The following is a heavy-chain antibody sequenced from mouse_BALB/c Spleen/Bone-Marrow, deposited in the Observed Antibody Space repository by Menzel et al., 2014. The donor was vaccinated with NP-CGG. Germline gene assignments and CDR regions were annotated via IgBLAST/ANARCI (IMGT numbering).Heavy chain of an antibody. Sequence: EVQLVESGGGLVKVGESLKLSCAASGFTFSTYYMSWVRQTPEKRLELVAAIYTNDGSTYYPDTVKGRFAISRDNAKNTLYLQMSSLKSEDIALYYCARRAFYALDYWGQGTSVTVSS. CDR1: GFTFSTYY. J-gene: IGHJ4*01. CDR2: IYTNDGST. V-gene: IGHV5-6-2*01. CDR3: ARRAFYALDY.